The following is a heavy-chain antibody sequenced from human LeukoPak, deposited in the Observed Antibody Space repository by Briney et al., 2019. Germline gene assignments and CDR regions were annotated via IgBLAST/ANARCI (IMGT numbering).Heavy chain of an antibody. CDR2: ISSSGSTI. D-gene: IGHD3-16*01. V-gene: IGHV3-48*03. Sequence: GGSLRLSCAASGFTFSSYEMNWVRQAPGKGLEWVSYISSSGSTIYYADSVEGRFTISRDNAKNSLYLQMNSLRAEDTAVYYCARAPKGLWDFDYWGQGTLVTVSS. CDR3: ARAPKGLWDFDY. J-gene: IGHJ4*02. CDR1: GFTFSSYE.